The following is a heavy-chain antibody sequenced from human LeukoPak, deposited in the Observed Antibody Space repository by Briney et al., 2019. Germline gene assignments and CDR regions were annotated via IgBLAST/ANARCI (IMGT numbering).Heavy chain of an antibody. V-gene: IGHV4-39*01. Sequence: SEPLSLTCTVSGGSISSSDYYWGWIRQPPGKGLEWIASISYTGRTYYNPSLRSRITISVDTSKNQFSLRLSSVTAADTAVYHCARRGSGRNWFDPWGQGTLVIVSS. CDR1: GGSISSSDYY. CDR2: ISYTGRT. J-gene: IGHJ5*02. D-gene: IGHD1-26*01. CDR3: ARRGSGRNWFDP.